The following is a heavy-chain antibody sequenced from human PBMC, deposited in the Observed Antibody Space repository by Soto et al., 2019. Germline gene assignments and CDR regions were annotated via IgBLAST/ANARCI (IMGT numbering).Heavy chain of an antibody. CDR2: TSYDGNNE. J-gene: IGHJ4*02. V-gene: IGHV3-30*18. D-gene: IGHD1-1*01. CDR1: GFTFSNYA. Sequence: PGGSLRLSCAASGFTFSNYAMHWVRQAPGKGLEWVALTSYDGNNEYYTDSVKGRFTISRDNSKNTLFLQMNSPRPEDTAVYYCAKDKGVFNWATYYFDYWGQGAPVPVSS. CDR3: AKDKGVFNWATYYFDY.